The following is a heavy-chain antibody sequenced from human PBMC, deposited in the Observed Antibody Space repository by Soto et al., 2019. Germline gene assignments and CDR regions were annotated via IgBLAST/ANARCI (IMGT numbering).Heavy chain of an antibody. Sequence: PGGSLRLSCAASGFTFSTFAMSWVRQTPGKGLEWVSSISGSPSSTYYADSVKGRFTISRDNSKKTLFLQMSSLRAEDTAIYYCAKHGYASSGDLYYFDYWGQGTLVTVSS. D-gene: IGHD3-22*01. V-gene: IGHV3-23*01. CDR2: ISGSPSST. J-gene: IGHJ4*02. CDR1: GFTFSTFA. CDR3: AKHGYASSGDLYYFDY.